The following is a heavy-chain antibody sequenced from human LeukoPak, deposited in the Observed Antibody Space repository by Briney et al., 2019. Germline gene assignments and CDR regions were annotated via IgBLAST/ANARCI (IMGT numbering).Heavy chain of an antibody. CDR3: ARVRYCSGGSCYILDF. Sequence: GESLKISCATSGFAFSSHNMNWVRPAPGEGLEWVSSISSTSTYIYYADSVKGRFTISRDNAKNALYLQMNSLRAEDTAVYYCARVRYCSGGSCYILDFWGQGTLVTVSS. D-gene: IGHD2-15*01. CDR1: GFAFSSHN. J-gene: IGHJ4*02. CDR2: ISSTSTYI. V-gene: IGHV3-21*01.